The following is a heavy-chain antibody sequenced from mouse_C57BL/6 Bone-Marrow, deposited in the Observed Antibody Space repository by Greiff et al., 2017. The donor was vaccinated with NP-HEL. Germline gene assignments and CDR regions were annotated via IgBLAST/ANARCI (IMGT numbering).Heavy chain of an antibody. Sequence: EVKLQQSGAELVRPGSSVKMSCKTSGYTFTSYGINWVKQRPGQGLEWIGYIYIGNGYTEYNEKFKGKATLTSDTSSSTAYMQLSSLTSEDSAIYFCARGGRPLRYDYDVYYFDYWGQGTTLTVSS. CDR2: IYIGNGYT. J-gene: IGHJ2*01. V-gene: IGHV1-58*01. CDR1: GYTFTSYG. D-gene: IGHD2-4*01. CDR3: ARGGRPLRYDYDVYYFDY.